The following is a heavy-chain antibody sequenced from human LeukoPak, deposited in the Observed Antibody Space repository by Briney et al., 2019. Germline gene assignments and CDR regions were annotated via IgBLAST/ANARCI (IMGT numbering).Heavy chain of an antibody. CDR1: GYTFTGYY. CDR2: INPNSGGT. D-gene: IGHD3/OR15-3a*01. Sequence: ASVKVSCKASGYTFTGYYMHWVRQAPGQGLEWMGWINPNSGGTNYAQKFQGRATLTRDTSISTAYMELSRLRSDDMALYYCAREEDWLNYWGQGTLVTVSS. J-gene: IGHJ4*02. CDR3: AREEDWLNY. V-gene: IGHV1-2*02.